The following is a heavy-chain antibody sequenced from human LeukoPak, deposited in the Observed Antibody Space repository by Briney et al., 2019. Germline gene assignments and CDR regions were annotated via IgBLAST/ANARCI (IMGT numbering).Heavy chain of an antibody. D-gene: IGHD2-15*01. CDR3: ARVLPHSDPLDY. J-gene: IGHJ4*02. Sequence: PGGSLRLSCAASGFTFSSYGMHWVRQAPGRGLEWVSFISRSGTTIYYADSVKGRFTISRDNAKNSLYLQMNSLRAEDTAVYYCARVLPHSDPLDYWGQGTLVTVSS. CDR1: GFTFSSYG. CDR2: ISRSGTTI. V-gene: IGHV3-48*04.